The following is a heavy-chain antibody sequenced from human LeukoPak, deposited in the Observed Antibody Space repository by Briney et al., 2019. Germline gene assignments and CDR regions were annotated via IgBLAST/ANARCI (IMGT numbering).Heavy chain of an antibody. V-gene: IGHV1-18*01. CDR1: GCTFTSYG. D-gene: IGHD2-2*01. CDR3: ARDCSSTSCYPWELDY. J-gene: IGHJ4*02. CDR2: ISAYNGNT. Sequence: ASVKVSCKASGCTFTSYGISWVRQAPGQGLEWMGWISAYNGNTNYAQKLQGRVTMTTDTSTSTAYMELRSLRSDDTAVYYCARDCSSTSCYPWELDYWGQGTLVTVSS.